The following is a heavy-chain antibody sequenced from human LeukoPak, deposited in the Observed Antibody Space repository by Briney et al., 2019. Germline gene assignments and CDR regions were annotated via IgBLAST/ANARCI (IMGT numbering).Heavy chain of an antibody. V-gene: IGHV4-4*07. CDR2: IYTSEST. CDR1: DGSISNYY. J-gene: IGHJ4*02. CDR3: ARAYDKWRGYSYGHYFFDY. Sequence: SETLSLTCTVSDGSISNYYWTWIRQPAGKGLEWIGHIYTSESTTYNPSLQSRVTMSVDTSKKQFSLKLSSVTAADTAIYYCARAYDKWRGYSYGHYFFDYWGQGTLVTVSS. D-gene: IGHD5-18*01.